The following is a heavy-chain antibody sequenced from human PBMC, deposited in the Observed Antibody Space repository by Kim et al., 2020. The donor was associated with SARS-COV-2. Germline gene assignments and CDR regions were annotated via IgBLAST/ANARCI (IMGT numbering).Heavy chain of an antibody. V-gene: IGHV3-33*03. Sequence: VKGRFTISRDKSKNTLYLQMNSLRAEDTAVYYCAKDGITMVRGVITYFDYWGQGTLVTVSS. J-gene: IGHJ4*02. D-gene: IGHD3-10*01. CDR3: AKDGITMVRGVITYFDY.